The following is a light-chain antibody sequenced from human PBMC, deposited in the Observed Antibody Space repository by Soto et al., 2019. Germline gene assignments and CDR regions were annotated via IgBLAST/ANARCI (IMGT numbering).Light chain of an antibody. CDR2: DVN. J-gene: IGLJ2*01. CDR1: SRDVGGYNY. CDR3: SSYAGGYTWT. V-gene: IGLV2-11*01. Sequence: QSALTQPRSVSGSPGQSVTISCTGSSRDVGGYNYVSWYQQHPGKAPKLIIYDVNKRPSGVPDHFSGSKSSNTTSLTISGLQAEDEADYYCSSYAGGYTWTFGGGTQLTVL.